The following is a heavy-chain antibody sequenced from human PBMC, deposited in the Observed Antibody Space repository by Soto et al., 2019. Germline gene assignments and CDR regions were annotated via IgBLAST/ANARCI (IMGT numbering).Heavy chain of an antibody. D-gene: IGHD2-2*01. CDR3: AGPAAQRWRSDWYFDL. V-gene: IGHV1-69*06. CDR2: IIPIFGTA. Sequence: SVKVSCKASGGTFSSYAISWVRQAPGQGLEWMGGIIPIFGTANYAQKFQGRVTITADKSTSTAYMELSSLRSEDTAVYYCAGPAAQRWRSDWYFDLWGRGTLVTVSS. J-gene: IGHJ2*01. CDR1: GGTFSSYA.